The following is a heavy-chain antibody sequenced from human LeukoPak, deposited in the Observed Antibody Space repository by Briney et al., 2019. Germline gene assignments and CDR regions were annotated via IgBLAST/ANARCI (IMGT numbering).Heavy chain of an antibody. CDR2: ISSSSSYI. J-gene: IGHJ3*02. CDR1: GFTFSSYS. D-gene: IGHD3-16*01. Sequence: GGSLRLSCAASGFTFSSYSMNWVRQAPGKGLEWVSSISSSSSYIYYADSVKGRFTISRDNAKNSLYLQMNSLRAGDTAVYYCASLIMQPSDDAFDIWGQGTMVTVSS. V-gene: IGHV3-21*01. CDR3: ASLIMQPSDDAFDI.